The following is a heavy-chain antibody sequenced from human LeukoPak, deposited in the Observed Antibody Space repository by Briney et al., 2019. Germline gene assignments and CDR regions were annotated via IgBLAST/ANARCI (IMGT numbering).Heavy chain of an antibody. Sequence: ASVKVSCKXSGYTFTGYYMHWVRQSPGQGLEWMGWINPNSGGTNYAQKFQGRVTMTRDTSISTAYMELSRLRSDDTAVYYRARVDIAARVPDYWGQGTLVTVSS. V-gene: IGHV1-2*02. CDR1: GYTFTGYY. J-gene: IGHJ4*02. D-gene: IGHD6-6*01. CDR3: ARVDIAARVPDY. CDR2: INPNSGGT.